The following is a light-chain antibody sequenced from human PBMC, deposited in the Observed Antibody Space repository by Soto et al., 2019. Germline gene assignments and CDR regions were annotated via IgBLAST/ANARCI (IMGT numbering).Light chain of an antibody. J-gene: IGLJ1*01. Sequence: QSALTQPRSVSGSPGQSVTISCTGTSSDVGDYNYVSWYQQHPGKAPKLMIYDVSERPSGVPDRFSGSKSGNTASLTISGLQAEDEADYYCCSYAGSRYVFGTGTKVTVL. CDR2: DVS. CDR3: CSYAGSRYV. V-gene: IGLV2-11*01. CDR1: SSDVGDYNY.